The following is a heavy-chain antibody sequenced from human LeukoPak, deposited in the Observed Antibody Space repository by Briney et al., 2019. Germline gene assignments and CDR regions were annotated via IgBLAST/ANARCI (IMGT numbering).Heavy chain of an antibody. V-gene: IGHV3-23*01. CDR1: GFTISYYG. CDR3: AKASSVRYYYYYYMDV. D-gene: IGHD3-10*01. CDR2: ISGSGGPT. Sequence: TWGSLRLSCAASGFTISYYGMSWVRQAPGKGLEWVSGISGSGGPTYYADSVKGRFTTARANSKNTLDLQMNSLDAEDRAVYYCAKASSVRYYYYYYMDVWGKGTTVTISS. J-gene: IGHJ6*03.